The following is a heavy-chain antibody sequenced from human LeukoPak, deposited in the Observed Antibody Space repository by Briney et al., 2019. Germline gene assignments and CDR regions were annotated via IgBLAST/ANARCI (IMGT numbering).Heavy chain of an antibody. CDR1: GYSFTTYW. Sequence: GESLKIYCQTSGYSFTTYWIGWVRQMPGKGLEWMGIIYPADSDTTYSPSFQGQVTISADKSISTAYLQWSSLKASDTAMYYCASKYTSGWANWGQGTLVTVSS. CDR3: ASKYTSGWAN. V-gene: IGHV5-51*01. D-gene: IGHD6-19*01. CDR2: IYPADSDT. J-gene: IGHJ4*02.